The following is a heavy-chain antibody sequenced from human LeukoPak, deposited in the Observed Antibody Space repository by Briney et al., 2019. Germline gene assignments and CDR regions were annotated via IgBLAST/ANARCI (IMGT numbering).Heavy chain of an antibody. J-gene: IGHJ4*02. CDR3: ARGLSGTGGN. CDR1: GYTFSNYG. CDR2: INPNSGGT. D-gene: IGHD1-1*01. Sequence: ASVKVSCKASGYTFSNYGISWVRQAPGQGLEWMGWINPNSGGTNYAQKFQGRVTMTRDTSISTAYMELSRLRSDDTAVYYCARGLSGTGGNWGQGTLVTVSS. V-gene: IGHV1-2*02.